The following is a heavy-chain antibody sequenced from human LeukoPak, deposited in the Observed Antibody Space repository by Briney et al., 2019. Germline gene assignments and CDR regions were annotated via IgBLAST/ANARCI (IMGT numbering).Heavy chain of an antibody. CDR2: IIPIFGTA. CDR3: ARAKMATSNFDY. D-gene: IGHD5-24*01. Sequence: GASVKVSFKAPGGTFSSYATSWVRQAPGQGLEWMGGIIPIFGTANYAQKFQGRVTITTDESTSTAYMELSSLRSEDTAVYYCARAKMATSNFDYWGQGTLVTVSS. CDR1: GGTFSSYA. V-gene: IGHV1-69*05. J-gene: IGHJ4*02.